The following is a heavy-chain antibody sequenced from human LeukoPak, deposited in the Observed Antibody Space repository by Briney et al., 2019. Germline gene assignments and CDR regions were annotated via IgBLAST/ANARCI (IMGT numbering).Heavy chain of an antibody. V-gene: IGHV3-74*01. Sequence: GGSLTLSCVASGGTFSRYLMQWVRQIPGKGLVWVSRINRDGRSTSYADSVKGRFTISRDNAKNTMYLQMNSLRVEDTAVYYCANALPDYYGMDVWGQGTTVTVSS. CDR3: ANALPDYYGMDV. CDR2: INRDGRST. J-gene: IGHJ6*02. CDR1: GGTFSRYL.